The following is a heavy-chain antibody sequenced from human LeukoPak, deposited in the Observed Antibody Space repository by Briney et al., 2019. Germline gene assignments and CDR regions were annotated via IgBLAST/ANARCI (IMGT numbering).Heavy chain of an antibody. CDR2: ISYDGSKE. CDR1: GFTFSDYP. Sequence: GGSLRLSCAASGFTFSDYPIHWVRQAPGKGLEWVALISYDGSKEYYADSVKGRFTISRDNSKNTVYLQMNSLSAEDTAVYFCAYGSGSYRVFDIWGQGTMVTVSS. V-gene: IGHV3-30*01. J-gene: IGHJ3*02. CDR3: AYGSGSYRVFDI. D-gene: IGHD3-10*01.